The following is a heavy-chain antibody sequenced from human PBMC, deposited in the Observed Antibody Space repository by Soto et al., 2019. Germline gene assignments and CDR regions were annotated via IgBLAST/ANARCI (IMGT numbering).Heavy chain of an antibody. Sequence: EVQLVESGGGLVKPGGSLRLSCAASGFTFSKAWMNWVRQAPGKGLEWVGRIKSKAAGGTTDYVAPVKGRFTISRDDSTNTLFLQMNSLKTEDTAVYYCTTDSPVAGGGPLWGQGTLVTVSS. V-gene: IGHV3-15*07. CDR1: GFTFSKAW. J-gene: IGHJ4*02. CDR2: IKSKAAGGTT. D-gene: IGHD6-19*01. CDR3: TTDSPVAGGGPL.